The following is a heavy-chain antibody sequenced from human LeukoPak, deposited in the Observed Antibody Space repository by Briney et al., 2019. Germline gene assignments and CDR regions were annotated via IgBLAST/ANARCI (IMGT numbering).Heavy chain of an antibody. CDR1: GFTFDNYG. V-gene: IGHV3-20*04. CDR2: INWNGGST. J-gene: IGHJ4*02. Sequence: PGGSLRLSCAASGFTFDNYGMNWVRQAPGKGLEWVSGINWNGGSTSYADSVKGRFTISRDNAKNSLYLQMNSLRAEDTAVYYCAKDPSRSSGWYLRYWGQGTLVTVSS. CDR3: AKDPSRSSGWYLRY. D-gene: IGHD6-19*01.